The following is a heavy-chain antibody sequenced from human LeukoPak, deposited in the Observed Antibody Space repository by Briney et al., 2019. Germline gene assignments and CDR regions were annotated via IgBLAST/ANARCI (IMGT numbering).Heavy chain of an antibody. CDR1: GGSISSYY. D-gene: IGHD3-10*01. CDR2: IYTSGST. V-gene: IGHV4-4*07. Sequence: PSETLSLTCTVSGGSISSYYWSWIRQPAGKGLEWIGRIYTSGSTNYNPSLKSRVTMSVDTSKNQFSLKLSSVTAADTAVYYCAREVLVRGVIYFDPWGQGTLVTVSS. J-gene: IGHJ5*02. CDR3: AREVLVRGVIYFDP.